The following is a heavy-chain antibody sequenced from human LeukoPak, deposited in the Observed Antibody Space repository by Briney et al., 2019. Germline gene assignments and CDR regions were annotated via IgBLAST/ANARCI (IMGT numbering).Heavy chain of an antibody. CDR2: IRSKTYGGTT. CDR3: ARTGYYYVLDC. J-gene: IGHJ4*02. D-gene: IGHD3-22*01. CDR1: GFNFGGSS. V-gene: IGHV3-49*03. Sequence: GGSLRLSCTASGFNFGGSSIYWLRQAPGKGLEWVGFIRSKTYGGTTDYAASVQGRFTISRDDSKSIDYLQMSSLKTEDTAIYYCARTGYYYVLDCWGQGSLVTVSS.